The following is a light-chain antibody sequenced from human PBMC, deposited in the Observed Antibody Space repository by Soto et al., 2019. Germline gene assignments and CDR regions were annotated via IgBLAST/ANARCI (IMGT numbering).Light chain of an antibody. CDR1: RSDVGGYNC. CDR3: CSYTTSSTYF. J-gene: IGLJ1*01. V-gene: IGLV2-14*03. CDR2: DVN. Sequence: QSALTHPASVSGSPGQSIAISCTGTRSDVGGYNCVSWYQQHTGKAPKLMIYDVNNRPSGVSNRFSGSKSGNTASLTISGLQAEDEADYYCCSYTTSSTYFFGTGTKLTVL.